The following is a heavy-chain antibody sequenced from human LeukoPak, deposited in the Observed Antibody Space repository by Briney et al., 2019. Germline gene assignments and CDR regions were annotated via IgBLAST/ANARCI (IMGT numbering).Heavy chain of an antibody. D-gene: IGHD2-2*01. Sequence: GGSLRLSCAASGFTFSSYSMNWVRQAPGKEPEWVSSISSSSSYIYYADSVKGRFTISRDNAKNSLYLQMNSLRAEDTAVYYCARLEPEYCSSTSCYEREGDYWGQGTLVTVSS. V-gene: IGHV3-21*01. CDR1: GFTFSSYS. CDR3: ARLEPEYCSSTSCYEREGDY. J-gene: IGHJ4*02. CDR2: ISSSSSYI.